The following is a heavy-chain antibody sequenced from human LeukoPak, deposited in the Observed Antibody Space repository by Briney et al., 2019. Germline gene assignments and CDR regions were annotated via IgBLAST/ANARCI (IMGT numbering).Heavy chain of an antibody. D-gene: IGHD3-22*01. CDR2: IFESGSA. CDR1: GGSFSSYY. CDR3: GRGSWYYYDNSGYYVFDY. Sequence: SETLSLTCTVSGGSFSSYYWSWTRQPPGKGLEWIGYIFESGSANYNPSLKSRVTISVDTSKSQFSLKLTSVNAADTAVYYCGRGSWYYYDNSGYYVFDYWGQGTLVTVSS. V-gene: IGHV4-59*01. J-gene: IGHJ4*02.